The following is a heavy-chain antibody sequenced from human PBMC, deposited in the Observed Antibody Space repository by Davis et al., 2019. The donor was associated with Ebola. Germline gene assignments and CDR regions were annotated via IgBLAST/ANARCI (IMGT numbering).Heavy chain of an antibody. V-gene: IGHV4-61*08. CDR3: ARRVEMTIGGIYNWLDP. J-gene: IGHJ5*02. Sequence: PGGSLRLSCAVSGGSISSGGYSWSWIRQPPGKGLEWIGYIYYSGITNYNPSLKSRVTMSVDTSKNQFSLKLSSVTAADTAVYYCARRVEMTIGGIYNWLDPWGQGTLVTVSS. D-gene: IGHD4/OR15-4a*01. CDR1: GGSISSGGYS. CDR2: IYYSGIT.